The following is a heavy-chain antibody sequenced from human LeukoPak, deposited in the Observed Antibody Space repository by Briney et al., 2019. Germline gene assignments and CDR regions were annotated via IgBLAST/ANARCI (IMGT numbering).Heavy chain of an antibody. J-gene: IGHJ4*02. Sequence: ASVKVSCKASGYTFTSCGISWVRQAPGQGLEWMGWISAYNGNTNYAQKLQGRVTMTTDTSTSTAYMELRSLRSDDTAVYYCAREIYDFWSGPHGFDYWGQGTLVTVSS. D-gene: IGHD3-3*01. CDR1: GYTFTSCG. V-gene: IGHV1-18*01. CDR2: ISAYNGNT. CDR3: AREIYDFWSGPHGFDY.